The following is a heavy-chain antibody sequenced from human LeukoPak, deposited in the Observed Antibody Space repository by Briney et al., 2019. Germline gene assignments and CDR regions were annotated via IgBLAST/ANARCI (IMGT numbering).Heavy chain of an antibody. J-gene: IGHJ4*02. CDR3: AKGGRYYDILTGYNY. CDR1: GFTFSSYA. CDR2: IRNDGSNK. Sequence: GGSLRLSCAASGFTFSSYAMHWVRQAPGKGLEWVAFIRNDGSNKYYADSVKGRFTISRDNAKNSLYLQMNSLRAEDTALYYCAKGGRYYDILTGYNYWGQGTLVTVSS. D-gene: IGHD3-9*01. V-gene: IGHV3-30*02.